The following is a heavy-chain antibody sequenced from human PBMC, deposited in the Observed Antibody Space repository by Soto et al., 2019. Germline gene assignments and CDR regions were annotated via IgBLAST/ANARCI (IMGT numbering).Heavy chain of an antibody. Sequence: PGGSLRLSCAASGFTFSSYGMHWVRQAPGKGLGWVAVISYDGSNKYYADSVKGRFTISRDNSRNTLSLQMNSLRADDTAVYYCGKDPNGDYVGGFEFWGQGTMVTVSS. J-gene: IGHJ3*01. CDR1: GFTFSSYG. D-gene: IGHD4-17*01. CDR2: ISYDGSNK. CDR3: GKDPNGDYVGGFEF. V-gene: IGHV3-30*18.